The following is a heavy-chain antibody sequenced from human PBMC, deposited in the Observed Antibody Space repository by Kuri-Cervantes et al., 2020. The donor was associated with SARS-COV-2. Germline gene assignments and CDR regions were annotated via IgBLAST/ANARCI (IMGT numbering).Heavy chain of an antibody. D-gene: IGHD2-2*02. J-gene: IGHJ5*02. CDR3: ARELAVLSVPAAIFEGGPDWFDP. V-gene: IGHV3-33*08. CDR2: IWFGGTNK. CDR1: GFNFATYG. Sequence: GESLKISCAASGFNFATYGMHWVRQAPGKGLEWVALIWFGGTNKYYADSVKGRFTISRDNSRNTLYLQMNSLRGDDTAVYYCARELAVLSVPAAIFEGGPDWFDPWGQGTLVTVSS.